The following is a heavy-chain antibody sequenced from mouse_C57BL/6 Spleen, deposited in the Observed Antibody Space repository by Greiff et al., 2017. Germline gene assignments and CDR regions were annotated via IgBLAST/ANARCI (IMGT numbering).Heavy chain of an antibody. CDR3: ARRYYEGGGFDY. CDR2: INPNYGTP. J-gene: IGHJ2*01. Sequence: SGPELVKPGASVKISCKASGYSFTDYNMNWVKQSNGKSLEWIGVINPNYGTPRYNQKFKGKATLTVDQSSSTAYMQLNSLTSEDSAVYYWARRYYEGGGFDYWGQGTTLTVSS. V-gene: IGHV1-39*01. D-gene: IGHD2-4*01. CDR1: GYSFTDYN.